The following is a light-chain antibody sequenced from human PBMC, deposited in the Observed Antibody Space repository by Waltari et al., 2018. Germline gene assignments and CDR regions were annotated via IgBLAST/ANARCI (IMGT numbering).Light chain of an antibody. V-gene: IGKV1-39*01. J-gene: IGKJ2*01. CDR3: QQTYYSPRT. Sequence: DIQMTQSPSSLSASVGDRVPITCRASQSIISYLNWYQQKPGTAPKLLIYAASSLQSGVPSRFSGSRSGTDFTLTINNLQPEDFATYYCQQTYYSPRTFGQGTKLEIK. CDR2: AAS. CDR1: QSIISY.